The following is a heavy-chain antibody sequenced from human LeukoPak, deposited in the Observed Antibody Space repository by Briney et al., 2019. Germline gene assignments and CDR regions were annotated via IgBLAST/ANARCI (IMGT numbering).Heavy chain of an antibody. D-gene: IGHD3-3*01. CDR3: ARDERLLSFLK. J-gene: IGHJ4*02. CDR1: GFTFRSYA. Sequence: PGGSLRLSCAVSGFTFRSYAMNWVRQAPGKGLEWVAAITADGGSTHYTTSVKGRFIISRDTPKNTLSLQMNSLRAEDTAVYFCARDERLLSFLKWGQGTLVTVSS. CDR2: ITADGGST. V-gene: IGHV3-23*01.